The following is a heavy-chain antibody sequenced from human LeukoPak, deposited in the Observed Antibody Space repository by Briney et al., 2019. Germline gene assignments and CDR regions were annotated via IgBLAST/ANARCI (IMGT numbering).Heavy chain of an antibody. CDR2: ISGTGGST. Sequence: TGGSLRLSCAASGFTFSGYAMNWVRQAPGKGLEWVSGISGTGGSTYDADSVKGRFTISRDNSKNTLYLQMNSLRAEDTAVYYCAKDAGYYYGSGSYWGMDVWGQGTTVTVSS. CDR1: GFTFSGYA. J-gene: IGHJ6*02. D-gene: IGHD3-10*01. V-gene: IGHV3-23*01. CDR3: AKDAGYYYGSGSYWGMDV.